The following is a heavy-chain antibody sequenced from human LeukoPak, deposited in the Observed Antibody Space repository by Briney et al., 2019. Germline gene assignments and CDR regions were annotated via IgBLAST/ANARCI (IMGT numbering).Heavy chain of an antibody. CDR2: IKQDGSEK. D-gene: IGHD3-3*01. CDR3: ARAMGTSYGFWSGSYTVSYYYYMDV. V-gene: IGHV3-7*01. CDR1: GFTFSSHS. J-gene: IGHJ6*03. Sequence: GGSLRLSCVTFGFTFSSHSMSWVRQAPGKGLEWVANIKQDGSEKHYVDSVKGRFSISRDNTKNSLYLQMNSLRAEDTAVYYCARAMGTSYGFWSGSYTVSYYYYMDVWGKGTTVAVS.